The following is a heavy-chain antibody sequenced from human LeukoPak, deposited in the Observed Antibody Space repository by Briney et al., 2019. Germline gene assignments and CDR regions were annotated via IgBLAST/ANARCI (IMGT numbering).Heavy chain of an antibody. V-gene: IGHV1-2*02. J-gene: IGHJ4*02. CDR1: GYTFTGYY. Sequence: ASVKVSCKASGYTFTGYYMHWVRQAPGQGLEWMGWINPNSGGTNYAQKFQGRVTMTRDTSISTAYMELSRLRSDDMAVYYCASKKYGDQEVRYFDYWGQRTLVTVSS. D-gene: IGHD4-17*01. CDR2: INPNSGGT. CDR3: ASKKYGDQEVRYFDY.